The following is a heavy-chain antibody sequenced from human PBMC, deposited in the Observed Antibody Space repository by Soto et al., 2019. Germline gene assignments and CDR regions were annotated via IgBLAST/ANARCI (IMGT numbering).Heavy chain of an antibody. V-gene: IGHV3-21*01. J-gene: IGHJ6*02. CDR3: ARGFRNGFNV. D-gene: IGHD2-8*01. CDR2: ISGPSIYI. Sequence: EVQLVESGGGLVKPGGSLRLSCVASGFTFSGYSINWVRQDPGKGLEWVSYISGPSIYIYYADSVKGRFTISRDNAKSAVYLQMNSLRAEDTAGYYCARGFRNGFNVWGQGTTVSVSS. CDR1: GFTFSGYS.